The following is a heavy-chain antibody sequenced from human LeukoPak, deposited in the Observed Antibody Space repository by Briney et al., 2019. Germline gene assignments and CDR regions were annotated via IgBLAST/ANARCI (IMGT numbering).Heavy chain of an antibody. CDR1: GFTFSSYA. CDR3: AKDYAWGSDKFFDY. D-gene: IGHD3-16*01. J-gene: IGHJ4*02. CDR2: IRGSGGST. Sequence: GGSLRLSCAASGFTFSSYAMSWVRQAPGKGLEWVSGIRGSGGSTNYADSVKGRFTISRDNSKNTLYLQMSSLRAEDTALYYCAKDYAWGSDKFFDYWGQGTLVTVSS. V-gene: IGHV3-23*01.